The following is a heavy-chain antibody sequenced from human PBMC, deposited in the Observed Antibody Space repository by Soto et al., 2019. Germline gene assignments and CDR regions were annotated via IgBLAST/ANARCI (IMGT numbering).Heavy chain of an antibody. Sequence: PSQTLSLTCAISGDSVSSNSAAWNWIRQSPSRGIEWLGRTYYRSKWYNDYAVSVKSRITINPDTSKNQFSLQLNSVTPEDTAVYYCARDRLYDYHYYYYGMDVWGQGTTVNVPS. CDR1: GDSVSSNSAA. D-gene: IGHD1-1*01. V-gene: IGHV6-1*01. J-gene: IGHJ6*02. CDR2: TYYRSKWYN. CDR3: ARDRLYDYHYYYYGMDV.